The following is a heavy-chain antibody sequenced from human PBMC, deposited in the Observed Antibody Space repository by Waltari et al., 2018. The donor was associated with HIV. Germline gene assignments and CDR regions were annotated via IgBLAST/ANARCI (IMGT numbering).Heavy chain of an antibody. Sequence: QVQLVESGGGVVRPGGSLSLSCSDAGFVLSGYVLYWVRQSPGKGLEWVAATSFDGTNNYYAHSVKGRFTISRDNIKNILHLQMNSLKIEDMAVYYCAKDRSGSLHYFYYYGMDVWGKGTTVAVSS. J-gene: IGHJ6*04. V-gene: IGHV3-30*01. CDR1: GFVLSGYV. D-gene: IGHD3-22*01. CDR2: TSFDGTNN. CDR3: AKDRSGSLHYFYYYGMDV.